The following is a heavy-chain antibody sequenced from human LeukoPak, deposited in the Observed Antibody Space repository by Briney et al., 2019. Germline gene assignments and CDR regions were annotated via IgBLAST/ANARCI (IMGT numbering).Heavy chain of an antibody. Sequence: GGSLRLSCTASGLTFSTSGFNWVRQAPGKGLEWVASIGPTGSDRYHADSIKGRFTISRDNANNFLYLQMNSLRAEDTAVYYCATETNGRHYEYWGQGTLLTVSS. CDR1: GLTFSTSG. CDR2: IGPTGSDR. J-gene: IGHJ4*02. V-gene: IGHV3-21*06. CDR3: ATETNGRHYEY. D-gene: IGHD1-14*01.